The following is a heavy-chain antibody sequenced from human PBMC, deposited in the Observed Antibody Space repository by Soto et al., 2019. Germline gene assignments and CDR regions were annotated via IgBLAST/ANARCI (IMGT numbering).Heavy chain of an antibody. Sequence: QVQLVESGGGVVQPGRSLRLSCAASGFSFSSYVMYWVRQAPGKGLEWVAFISYDGSNQLYVDSVKGRFTISRDNSKNTLYLQINSLRAEDTAVYYCARDLLGYCSGGSCYSGYAFDIWGQGTMVTVS. CDR2: ISYDGSNQ. CDR1: GFSFSSYV. V-gene: IGHV3-30*03. CDR3: ARDLLGYCSGGSCYSGYAFDI. J-gene: IGHJ3*02. D-gene: IGHD2-15*01.